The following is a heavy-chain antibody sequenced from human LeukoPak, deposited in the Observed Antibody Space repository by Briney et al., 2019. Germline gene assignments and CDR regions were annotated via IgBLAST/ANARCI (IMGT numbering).Heavy chain of an antibody. D-gene: IGHD2-2*02. V-gene: IGHV3-23*01. CDR2: FSGGGGSP. CDR3: AKGKVVPATIYDY. Sequence: GGSLRLSCAASGFTFSSYAMSWVRQAPGKGLEWVSGFSGGGGSPDYANSAKGRFTISRDNSKNTLCLQMNSLRAEDTAIYYCAKGKVVPATIYDYWGQGTLVTVSS. CDR1: GFTFSSYA. J-gene: IGHJ4*02.